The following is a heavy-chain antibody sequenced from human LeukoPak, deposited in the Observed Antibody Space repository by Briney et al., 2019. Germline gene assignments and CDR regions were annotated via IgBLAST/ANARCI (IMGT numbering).Heavy chain of an antibody. CDR3: ARYRNYYDSSGYYYVEYFQH. V-gene: IGHV1-2*02. J-gene: IGHJ1*01. D-gene: IGHD3-22*01. CDR2: INPNSGGT. CDR1: GNTFTGYY. Sequence: ASVKVSCKASGNTFTGYYMHWVRQAPGQGLEWMGWINPNSGGTNYAQKFQGRVTMTRDTSISTAYMELSRLRSDDTAVYYCARYRNYYDSSGYYYVEYFQHWGQGTLVTVSS.